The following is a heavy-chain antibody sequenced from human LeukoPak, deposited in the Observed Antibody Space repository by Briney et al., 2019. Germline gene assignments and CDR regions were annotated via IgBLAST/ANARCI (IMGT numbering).Heavy chain of an antibody. CDR2: INHSGST. D-gene: IGHD3-3*01. CDR1: GGSFSGYY. CDR3: ARYYDFWSGYPPFDY. V-gene: IGHV4-34*01. Sequence: PSETLSLTCAVYGGSFSGYYWSWIRQPPGKGLEWIGEINHSGSTNYNPSLKSRVTISVDTSENQFSLKLSSVTAADTAVYYCARYYDFWSGYPPFDYWGQGTLVTVSS. J-gene: IGHJ4*02.